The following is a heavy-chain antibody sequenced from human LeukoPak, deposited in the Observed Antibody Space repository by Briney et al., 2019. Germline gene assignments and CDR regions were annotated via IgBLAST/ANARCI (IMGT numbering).Heavy chain of an antibody. Sequence: ASETLSLTCTVSGGSISSYYWSWIRQPPGKGLEWIGYIYYSGSTNYNPSLKSRVTISVDTSKNHFYLKLSSVTAADTAVYYCARTHQLLFVNWFDPWGQGTLVTVSS. CDR1: GGSISSYY. D-gene: IGHD2-2*01. CDR3: ARTHQLLFVNWFDP. J-gene: IGHJ5*02. V-gene: IGHV4-59*01. CDR2: IYYSGST.